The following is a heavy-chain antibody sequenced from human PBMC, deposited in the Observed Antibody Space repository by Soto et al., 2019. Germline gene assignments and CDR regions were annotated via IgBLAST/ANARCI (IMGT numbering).Heavy chain of an antibody. CDR1: GFTFTNYW. Sequence: EVQLVQSGGGSVQPGGSLRLSCAASGFTFTNYWMHWVRQVPGKGLVWVSRIDGVGTGTSYSDSVRGRFTISRDNADNMLYLQLNSLGAEDTAVYYCRTVFEYWGQGILVTVSS. CDR2: IDGVGTGT. J-gene: IGHJ4*02. D-gene: IGHD1-1*01. CDR3: RTVFEY. V-gene: IGHV3-74*01.